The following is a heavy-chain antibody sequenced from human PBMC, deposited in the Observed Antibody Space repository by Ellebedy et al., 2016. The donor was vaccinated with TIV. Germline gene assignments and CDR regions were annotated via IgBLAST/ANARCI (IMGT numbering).Heavy chain of an antibody. CDR1: GFTFSSYA. J-gene: IGHJ3*02. CDR2: IYGSGVTT. CDR3: AKDQVGGDGRWVFDI. D-gene: IGHD3-16*01. Sequence: GESLKISCAASGFTFSSYAMAWVRQTPGKGLEWVSAIYGSGVTTYYTDSVKGRFTISRDNSRNTLYLQMNSLRDEDTAIYYCAKDQVGGDGRWVFDIWGQGTMVTVSS. V-gene: IGHV3-23*01.